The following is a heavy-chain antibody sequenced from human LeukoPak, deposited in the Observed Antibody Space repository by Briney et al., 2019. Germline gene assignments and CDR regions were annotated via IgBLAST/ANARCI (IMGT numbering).Heavy chain of an antibody. CDR2: ISSSGSTI. D-gene: IGHD2-15*01. CDR3: ARDCCSGGSCYEDY. CDR1: GFTFSSYE. V-gene: IGHV3-48*03. Sequence: PGGSLRLSCAASGFTFSSYEMNWVRQAPGKGLEWVSYISSSGSTIYYADSVKGRFTISRDNAKNSLYLQMNSLRAEDTAVYYCARDCCSGGSCYEDYWGQGTLVTVSS. J-gene: IGHJ4*02.